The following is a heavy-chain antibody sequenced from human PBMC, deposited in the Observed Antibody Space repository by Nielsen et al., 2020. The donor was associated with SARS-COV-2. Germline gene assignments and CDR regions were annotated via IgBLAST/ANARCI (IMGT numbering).Heavy chain of an antibody. Sequence: TLSLTCAVYGGSFSGYYWSWIRQPPGKGLEWIGEINHSGSTNYNPSLKSRVTISVDTSKNQFSLKLSSVTAADTAVYYCARAAPGGRRGYFDYWGQGTLVTVSS. D-gene: IGHD4-23*01. J-gene: IGHJ4*02. CDR1: GGSFSGYY. V-gene: IGHV4-34*09. CDR2: INHSGST. CDR3: ARAAPGGRRGYFDY.